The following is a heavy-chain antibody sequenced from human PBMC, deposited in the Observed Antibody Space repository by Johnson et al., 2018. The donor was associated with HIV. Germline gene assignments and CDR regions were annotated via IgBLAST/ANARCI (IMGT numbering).Heavy chain of an antibody. V-gene: IGHV3-66*01. Sequence: VQLVESGGGLVKPGGSLRLSCAASGFTFSDYYMSWIRQAPGKGLEWVSVIYSGGSPYYADSVKGRFTISRDNSKNSLYLQMNSLRAEDTAVYYCARDLTNWGVGDAFDIWGQGTMVTVSS. D-gene: IGHD7-27*01. J-gene: IGHJ3*02. CDR2: IYSGGSP. CDR1: GFTFSDYY. CDR3: ARDLTNWGVGDAFDI.